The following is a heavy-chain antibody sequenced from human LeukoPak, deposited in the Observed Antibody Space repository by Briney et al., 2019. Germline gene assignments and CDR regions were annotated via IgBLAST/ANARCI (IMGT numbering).Heavy chain of an antibody. V-gene: IGHV1-69*04. CDR1: GGTFSSYA. CDR2: IIPIFGIA. J-gene: IGHJ4*02. D-gene: IGHD6-13*01. CDR3: ARDVARQAAADFDY. Sequence: SVKVSCKASGGTFSSYAISWVRQAPGQGLEWMGRIIPIFGIANYAQKLQGRVTMTTDTSTSTAYMELRSLRSDDTAVYYCARDVARQAAADFDYWGQGTLVTVSS.